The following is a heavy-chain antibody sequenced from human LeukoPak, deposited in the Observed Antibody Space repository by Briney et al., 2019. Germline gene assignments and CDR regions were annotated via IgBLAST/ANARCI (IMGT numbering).Heavy chain of an antibody. Sequence: SETLSLTCAVSGYFISSGYYWGWIRQPPGKGLEWIGSIYHSGSTYYNPSLKSRVTISVDTSKNQFSLKLSSVTAADTAVYYCARAESGGDFDYWGQGTLVTVSS. CDR1: GYFISSGYY. V-gene: IGHV4-38-2*01. D-gene: IGHD2-15*01. J-gene: IGHJ4*02. CDR3: ARAESGGDFDY. CDR2: IYHSGST.